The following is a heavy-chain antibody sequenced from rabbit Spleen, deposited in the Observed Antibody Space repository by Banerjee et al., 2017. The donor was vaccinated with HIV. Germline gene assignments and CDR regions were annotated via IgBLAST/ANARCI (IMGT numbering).Heavy chain of an antibody. Sequence: QSLEESGGDLVKPGASLTLTCTVSGSDISNYFMCWFRQAPGKGPEWIACIWTTNGATYYASWAKGRFTISKTSSTTVTLQMTSLTAADTATYFCARSVSNGVGDGVNLWGPGTLVTVS. CDR1: GSDISNYF. CDR3: ARSVSNGVGDGVNL. D-gene: IGHD5-1*01. J-gene: IGHJ4*01. CDR2: IWTTNGAT. V-gene: IGHV1S40*01.